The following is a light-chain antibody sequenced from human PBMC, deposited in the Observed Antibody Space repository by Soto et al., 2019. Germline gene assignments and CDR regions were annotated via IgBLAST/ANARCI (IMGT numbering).Light chain of an antibody. Sequence: DIQLTQSPSVLSASVGDTVTITCRASQALSNYLAWYQQKPGKAPDLLIYSASTLQSGVPSRFSGSGSETEFSLTIRALQPEDFATYYCQQLSRHPLTFGGGTKVDIK. CDR1: QALSNY. CDR2: SAS. CDR3: QQLSRHPLT. J-gene: IGKJ4*01. V-gene: IGKV1-9*01.